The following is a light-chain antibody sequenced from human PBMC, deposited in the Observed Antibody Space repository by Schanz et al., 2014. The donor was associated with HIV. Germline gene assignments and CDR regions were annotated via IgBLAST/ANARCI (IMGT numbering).Light chain of an antibody. CDR3: QQYGSSPGMYT. CDR1: QSVSTTS. V-gene: IGKV3-20*01. J-gene: IGKJ2*01. Sequence: EIVLTQSPGSLSLSPGGRATLSCGASQSVSTTSLAWYLHKPGHAPRLLIYATSTRAAGIPDRFSGTGSGTDFTLTISRLEPEDFAVYYCQQYGSSPGMYTFGQGTKLEIK. CDR2: ATS.